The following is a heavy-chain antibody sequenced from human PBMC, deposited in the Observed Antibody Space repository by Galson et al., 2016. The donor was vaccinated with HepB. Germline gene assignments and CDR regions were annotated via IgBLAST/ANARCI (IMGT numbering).Heavy chain of an antibody. CDR2: IWDDGSQK. CDR1: GFSFRTFA. CDR3: ARPQWNIVVSGGMDV. D-gene: IGHD2-21*01. Sequence: CAASGFSFRTFAMNWVRQAPGKGLEWVAVIWDDGSQKYVAESLRGRFSISRDNSKNTLYLHMNNLRADDTAVYYCARPQWNIVVSGGMDVWGQGTTVAVSS. V-gene: IGHV3-33*01. J-gene: IGHJ6*02.